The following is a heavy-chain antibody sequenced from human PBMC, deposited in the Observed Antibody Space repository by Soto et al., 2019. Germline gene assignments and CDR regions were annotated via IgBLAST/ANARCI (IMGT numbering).Heavy chain of an antibody. CDR1: GGTFGSYA. Sequence: QVQLVQSGAEVKKPGSSVKVSCKASGGTFGSYAISWVRQAPGQGLEWMGGIIPIFGTADYAQKFQVRVTITADEATSTAYMELSSLRSEDTAVYYCASHYDSSGYYYRGLDYWGQGTLVTVSS. CDR3: ASHYDSSGYYYRGLDY. V-gene: IGHV1-69*12. J-gene: IGHJ4*02. D-gene: IGHD3-22*01. CDR2: IIPIFGTA.